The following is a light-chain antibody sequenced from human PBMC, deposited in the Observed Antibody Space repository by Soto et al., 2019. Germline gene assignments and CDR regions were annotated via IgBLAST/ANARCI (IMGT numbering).Light chain of an antibody. CDR3: QSYDTSLNDWV. CDR1: SSNTGAGYD. CDR2: GNY. J-gene: IGLJ3*02. V-gene: IGLV1-40*01. Sequence: QSVLTQSPSVSGAPGQRVTISCTGSSSNTGAGYDVHWYQQFPGMAPKLLIFGNYERPSGVPDRFSGSKSGASASLAISGLQTEDEADYYCQSYDTSLNDWVFGGGTKLTVL.